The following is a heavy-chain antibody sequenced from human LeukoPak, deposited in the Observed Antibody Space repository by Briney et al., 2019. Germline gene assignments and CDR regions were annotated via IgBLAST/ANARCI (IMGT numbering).Heavy chain of an antibody. CDR2: INPNSGGT. CDR3: ARAIAGLDSGYENYFDY. CDR1: GYTFTGYY. Sequence: ASVKVSCKASGYTFTGYYMHWVRQAPGQGLEWMGWINPNSGGTSYAQKFQGWVTMTRDTSISTAYMELSRLRSDDTAVYYCARAIAGLDSGYENYFDYWGQGTLVTVSS. J-gene: IGHJ4*02. V-gene: IGHV1-2*04. D-gene: IGHD5-12*01.